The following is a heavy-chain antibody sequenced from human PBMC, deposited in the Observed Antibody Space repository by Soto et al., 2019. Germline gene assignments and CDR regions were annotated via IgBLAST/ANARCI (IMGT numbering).Heavy chain of an antibody. V-gene: IGHV3-30*19. CDR3: VRDDDNLDNGLDH. CDR1: GFTFSSYG. D-gene: IGHD1-1*01. Sequence: QVQLVESGGGVVQPGGSLRLSCTASGFTFSSYGMHWVRQAPGKGLQWVAVIPPDGTYQYYLDTVKGRFTISRDNSKDNLYLQMNSLRVVDTAVYYCVRDDDNLDNGLDHWGQGTLVTVSS. CDR2: IPPDGTYQ. J-gene: IGHJ4*02.